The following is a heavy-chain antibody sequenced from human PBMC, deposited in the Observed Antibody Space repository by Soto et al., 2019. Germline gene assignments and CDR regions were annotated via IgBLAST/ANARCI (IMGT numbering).Heavy chain of an antibody. J-gene: IGHJ4*02. D-gene: IGHD6-19*01. Sequence: PGRSLRLSCAASGFTFSNYAMSLVRQAQGKGLEWVAVVSHDGRNTHYADSVKGRFTISRDSSKNTVSLEMTSLRAEDTAVYYCAKGGRQWLVTSDFNYWGQGALVTVSS. CDR3: AKGGRQWLVTSDFNY. V-gene: IGHV3-30*18. CDR1: GFTFSNYA. CDR2: VSHDGRNT.